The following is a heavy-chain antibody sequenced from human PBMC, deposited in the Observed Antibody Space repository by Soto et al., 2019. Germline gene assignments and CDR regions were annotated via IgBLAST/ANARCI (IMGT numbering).Heavy chain of an antibody. J-gene: IGHJ4*02. Sequence: EVQLVESGGGLVQPGGSLRLSCVASGFTFSSYWMSWVRQAPGKGLEWVADIKEDGSANYYVDSVKGRFTISRDNAKNSLYLQVNSLRAEDTAVYYCARDAPLYFIDGKCYWGFDHWGQGTLVTVSS. D-gene: IGHD2-15*01. V-gene: IGHV3-7*01. CDR3: ARDAPLYFIDGKCYWGFDH. CDR1: GFTFSSYW. CDR2: IKEDGSAN.